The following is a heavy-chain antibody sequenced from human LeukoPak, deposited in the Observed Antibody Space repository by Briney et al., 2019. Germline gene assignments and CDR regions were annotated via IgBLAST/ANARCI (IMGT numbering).Heavy chain of an antibody. CDR3: ARMWLVLNAFDI. J-gene: IGHJ3*02. CDR1: GFTFTTFE. Sequence: GGSLRLSCAATGFTFTTFEMNWVRQAPGKGLEWVSYINSPGTSIFYADSVKGRFTISRDNAKNSVYLQMNSLRAEDTAVYYCARMWLVLNAFDIWGQGTMVTVSS. D-gene: IGHD6-19*01. CDR2: INSPGTSI. V-gene: IGHV3-48*03.